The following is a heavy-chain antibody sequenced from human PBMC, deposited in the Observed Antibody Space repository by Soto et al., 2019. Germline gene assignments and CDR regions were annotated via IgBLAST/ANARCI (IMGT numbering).Heavy chain of an antibody. V-gene: IGHV4-59*08. Sequence: QVQLQESGPGRVKPSETLSLNCSVSGGSLTSYFWSWIRQPPGKGLEWLGYISYSGYTNYNPSLKSRVPISRDTSKNQFSLRLTSVTAADTAVYYCARRWSGIDYWGQGTLVTVSS. D-gene: IGHD3-3*01. CDR3: ARRWSGIDY. J-gene: IGHJ4*02. CDR1: GGSLTSYF. CDR2: ISYSGYT.